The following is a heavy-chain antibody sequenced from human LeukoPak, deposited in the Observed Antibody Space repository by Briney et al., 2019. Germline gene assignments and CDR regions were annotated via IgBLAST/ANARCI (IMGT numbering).Heavy chain of an antibody. D-gene: IGHD5-18*01. V-gene: IGHV3-33*08. CDR3: ARDCRYSYGPKWFYYGMDV. CDR1: GFNFNNAW. J-gene: IGHJ6*02. Sequence: GGSLRLSCTTSGFNFNNAWMNWVRQAPGKGLEWVAVIWYDGSNKYYADSVKGRFTISRDNSKNTLYLQMNSLRAEDTAAYYCARDCRYSYGPKWFYYGMDVWGQGTTVTVSS. CDR2: IWYDGSNK.